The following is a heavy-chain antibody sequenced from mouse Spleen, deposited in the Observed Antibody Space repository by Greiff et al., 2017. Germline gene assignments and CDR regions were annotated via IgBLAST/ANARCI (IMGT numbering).Heavy chain of an antibody. CDR2: ISNGGGST. CDR1: GFTFSDYY. CDR3: ARHNPGSYAMDY. J-gene: IGHJ4*01. V-gene: IGHV5-12*02. Sequence: EVMLVESGGGLVQPGGSLKLSCATSGFTFSDYYMYWVRQTPEKRLEWVAYISNGGGSTYYPDTVKGRFTISRDNAKNTLYLQMSRLKSEDTAMYYCARHNPGSYAMDYWGQGTSVTVSS.